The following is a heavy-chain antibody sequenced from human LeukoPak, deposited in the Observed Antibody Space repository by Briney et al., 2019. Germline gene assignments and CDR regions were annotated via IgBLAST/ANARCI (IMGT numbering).Heavy chain of an antibody. CDR1: GGSISGFY. CDR2: IHYSGST. J-gene: IGHJ4*02. CDR3: ARHARKRLTSNWDF. Sequence: SETLSLTCTVSGGSISGFYWSWIRQPPGKGLEWIGYIHYSGSTNYNPSLKSRVIISLDTSKNQFSLRLSSVTAADTAVYYCARHARKRLTSNWDFWGQGTLVTVSS. D-gene: IGHD2-21*02. V-gene: IGHV4-59*08.